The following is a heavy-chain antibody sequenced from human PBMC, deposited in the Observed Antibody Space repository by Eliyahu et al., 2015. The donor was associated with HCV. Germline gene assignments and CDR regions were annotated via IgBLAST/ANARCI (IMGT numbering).Heavy chain of an antibody. CDR2: VYHSGST. J-gene: IGHJ6*02. Sequence: QVQLQESGPGLVKPSETLSLTCAVSGGSISNDXWWSWVRQPPGKGLEWIGEVYHSGSTNYNPSLKSRVTISVDKSRNQFSLRLNSVTAADTAIYYCTGNLIDNRLALAGYGMDVWGQGTTVTVSS. D-gene: IGHD1-1*01. V-gene: IGHV4-4*02. CDR3: TGNLIDNRLALAGYGMDV. CDR1: GGSISNDXW.